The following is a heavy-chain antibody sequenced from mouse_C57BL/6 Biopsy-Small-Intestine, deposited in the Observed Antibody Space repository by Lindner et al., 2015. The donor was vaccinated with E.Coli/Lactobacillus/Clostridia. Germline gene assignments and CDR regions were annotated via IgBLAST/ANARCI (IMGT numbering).Heavy chain of an antibody. CDR2: IDPYNGAT. Sequence: VQLQESGPELVKPGGSVKMSCKASDYSFTGHNMHWVKQSHGKSLEWIGYIDPYNGATSYNQNFKGKATLTVDKSSSTAYMQLNSLTSEDSAIYYCARGRRLYFDNWGQGTTLTVSS. CDR3: ARGRRLYFDN. V-gene: IGHV1S135*01. J-gene: IGHJ2*01. CDR1: DYSFTGHN.